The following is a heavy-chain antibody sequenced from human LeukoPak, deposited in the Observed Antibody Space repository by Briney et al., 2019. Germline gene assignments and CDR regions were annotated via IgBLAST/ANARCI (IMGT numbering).Heavy chain of an antibody. V-gene: IGHV3-33*01. CDR2: IWYDGNNE. CDR3: ASALDYYDSRDIDY. CDR1: GFTFSSYG. D-gene: IGHD3-22*01. J-gene: IGHJ4*02. Sequence: PGGSLRLSCAASGFTFSSYGMHWVRQAPGKGLEWVAVIWYDGNNEYYADSVKGRFTISRDNSKNTLYLQMNSLRAEDTAVYYCASALDYYDSRDIDYWGQGTLVTVSS.